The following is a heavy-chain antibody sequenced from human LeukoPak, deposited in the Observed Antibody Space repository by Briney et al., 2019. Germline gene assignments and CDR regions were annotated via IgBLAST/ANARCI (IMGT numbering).Heavy chain of an antibody. J-gene: IGHJ3*02. CDR3: ARDLTAQLVVVTYDAFDI. CDR1: GGSISSSSYY. V-gene: IGHV4-39*07. CDR2: IYYSGST. D-gene: IGHD3-22*01. Sequence: PSETLSLTCTVSGGSISSSSYYWGWIRQPPGKGLEWIGSIYYSGSTYYNPSLKSRVTISVGTSKNQLSLKLSSVTAADTAVYYCARDLTAQLVVVTYDAFDIWGQGTMVTVSS.